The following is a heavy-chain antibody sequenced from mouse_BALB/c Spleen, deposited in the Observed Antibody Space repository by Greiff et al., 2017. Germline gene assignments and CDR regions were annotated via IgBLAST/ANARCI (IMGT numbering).Heavy chain of an antibody. CDR3: ASPGITTEGFAY. J-gene: IGHJ3*01. Sequence: EVKLVESGGGLVKPGGSLKLSCAASGFTFSSYAMSWVRQTPEKRLEWVATISSGGSYTYYPDSVKGRFTISRDNAKNTLYLQMSSLRSEDTAMYYCASPGITTEGFAYWGQGTLVTVSA. V-gene: IGHV5-9-3*01. CDR2: ISSGGSYT. CDR1: GFTFSSYA. D-gene: IGHD2-4*01.